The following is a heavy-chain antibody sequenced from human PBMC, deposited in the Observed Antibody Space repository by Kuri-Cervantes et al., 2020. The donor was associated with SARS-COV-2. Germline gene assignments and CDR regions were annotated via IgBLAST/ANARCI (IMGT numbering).Heavy chain of an antibody. J-gene: IGHJ6*03. V-gene: IGHV1-2*02. Sequence: ASVKVSCKASGYSFTRYYMHWVRQAPGQGLEWMGWINPNSGGTNYAQKVQGRVTMTRDTSTSTAYMELRSLRSDDTAVYYCARGARPSSIAARWWRVYYMDVWGKGTTVTVSS. D-gene: IGHD6-6*01. CDR1: GYSFTRYY. CDR3: ARGARPSSIAARWWRVYYMDV. CDR2: INPNSGGT.